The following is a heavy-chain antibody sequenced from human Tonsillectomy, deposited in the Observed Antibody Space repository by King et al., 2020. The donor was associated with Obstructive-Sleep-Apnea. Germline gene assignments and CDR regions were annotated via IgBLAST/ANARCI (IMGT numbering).Heavy chain of an antibody. J-gene: IGHJ4*02. V-gene: IGHV3-30*02. CDR1: GFTFSSYG. CDR2: IRYDGGNK. CDR3: AKDSGPDFDY. Sequence: VQLVESGGGVVQPGRSLRLSCAASGFTFSSYGMHWVRQAPGKGLEWVACIRYDGGNKNYADSVKGRFSISRDNSKNTLYLQMSSLRAEDTAVYYCAKDSGPDFDYWGQGTPVTVSS.